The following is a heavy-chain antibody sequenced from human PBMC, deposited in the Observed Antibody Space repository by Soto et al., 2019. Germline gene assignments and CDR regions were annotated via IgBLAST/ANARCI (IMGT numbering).Heavy chain of an antibody. D-gene: IGHD3-10*01. CDR1: GFTFSSYG. V-gene: IGHV3-33*01. Sequence: QVQLVESGGGVVQPGRSLRLSCAASGFTFSSYGMHWVRQAPGKGLEWVAVIWYDGSNKYYADSVKGRFTISRDNSKNTLYLTMNSLRAEDTAVYYCARGAYYYGSGSYMWGQGTLVTVSS. CDR2: IWYDGSNK. CDR3: ARGAYYYGSGSYM. J-gene: IGHJ4*02.